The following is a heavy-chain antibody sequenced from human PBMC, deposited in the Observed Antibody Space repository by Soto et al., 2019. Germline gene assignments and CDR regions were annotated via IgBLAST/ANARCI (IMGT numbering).Heavy chain of an antibody. Sequence: GESLKISCQTSGYSFGKHWIGWVRQLPGKGLEWMGVVYPGDSDTIYGPSFQGQVTISADNSITTAYLQWSSLKASDSGIYYCARRAYDSDWPYFDHWSQGAQVTVSS. D-gene: IGHD3-22*01. CDR2: VYPGDSDT. CDR3: ARRAYDSDWPYFDH. V-gene: IGHV5-51*01. J-gene: IGHJ4*02. CDR1: GYSFGKHW.